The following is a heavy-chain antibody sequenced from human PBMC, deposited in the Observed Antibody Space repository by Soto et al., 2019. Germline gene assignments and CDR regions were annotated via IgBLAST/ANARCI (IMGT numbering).Heavy chain of an antibody. CDR1: GYTFTSYG. CDR3: AREIAARKYYYYYGMEG. V-gene: IGHV1-18*04. D-gene: IGHD6-6*01. Sequence: ASVKVSCKASGYTFTSYGISWVRQAPGQGLEWMGWISAYNGNTNYAQKLQGRVTMTTDTSTSTAYMELRSLRSDDTAVYYCAREIAARKYYYYYGMEGWGQGTKVTVS. CDR2: ISAYNGNT. J-gene: IGHJ6*02.